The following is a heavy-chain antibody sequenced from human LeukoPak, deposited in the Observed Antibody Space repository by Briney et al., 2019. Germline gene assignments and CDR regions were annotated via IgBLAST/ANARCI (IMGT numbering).Heavy chain of an antibody. J-gene: IGHJ4*02. D-gene: IGHD2-8*02. CDR1: GGSISSSSYY. CDR3: ASLQTDTGGFDY. CDR2: IYYSGST. Sequence: SETLSLTCTVSGGSISSSSYYWGWIRQPPGKGLEWIGSIYYSGSTYYNPSLKSRVTISVDTSKSQFSLKLSSVTAADTAVYYCASLQTDTGGFDYWGQGTLVTVSS. V-gene: IGHV4-39*01.